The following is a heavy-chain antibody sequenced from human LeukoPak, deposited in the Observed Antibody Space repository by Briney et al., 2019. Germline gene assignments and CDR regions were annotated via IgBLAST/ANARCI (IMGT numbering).Heavy chain of an antibody. CDR2: ISSDGDNT. V-gene: IGHV3-64D*06. Sequence: GGSLRLSCSVSGFTFSTYVMHWVRQAPGKGLEYVSAISSDGDNTYYADSVKGRFTISRDNSKNTLYLQMSSLRADDTAVYYCVRGTGYWGQGTLVIVSS. J-gene: IGHJ4*02. CDR1: GFTFSTYV. CDR3: VRGTGY.